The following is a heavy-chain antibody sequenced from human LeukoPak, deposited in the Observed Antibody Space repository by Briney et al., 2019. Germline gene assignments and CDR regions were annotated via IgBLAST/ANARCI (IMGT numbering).Heavy chain of an antibody. Sequence: ASVKVSCKASGYTFTHYYIHWVRQAPGQGLEWTGWINPYSGATNYVQNFQGRVTMTRDASISTAYMELSSLRFDDTSVYYCARDGACSSSSCQSFDYWGQGTLVTVSS. D-gene: IGHD2-15*01. V-gene: IGHV1-2*02. CDR1: GYTFTHYY. J-gene: IGHJ4*02. CDR3: ARDGACSSSSCQSFDY. CDR2: INPYSGAT.